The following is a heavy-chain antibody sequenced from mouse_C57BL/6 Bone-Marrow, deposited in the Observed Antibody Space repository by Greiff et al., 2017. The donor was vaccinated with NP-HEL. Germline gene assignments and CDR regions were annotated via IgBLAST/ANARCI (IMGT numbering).Heavy chain of an antibody. J-gene: IGHJ2*01. D-gene: IGHD1-1*01. Sequence: VKLVESGAELVRPGASVKLSCKASGYTFTDYYINWVKQRPGQGLEWIARIYPGSGNTYYNEKFKGKATLTAEKSSSTAYMQLSSLTSEDSAVYFCAREDLYYGSNFDYWGQGTTLTVSS. CDR2: IYPGSGNT. V-gene: IGHV1-76*01. CDR3: AREDLYYGSNFDY. CDR1: GYTFTDYY.